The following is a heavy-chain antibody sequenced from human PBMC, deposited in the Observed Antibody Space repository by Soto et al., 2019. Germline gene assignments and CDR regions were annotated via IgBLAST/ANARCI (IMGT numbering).Heavy chain of an antibody. CDR2: ISGSGGSK. J-gene: IGHJ4*02. V-gene: IGHV3-23*01. CDR1: GFTFSSYA. D-gene: IGHD3-3*01. CDR3: AKTPDCDCWSGYYYFDY. Sequence: GGSLRLSCAASGFTFSSYAMSWVRQAPGKGLEWVSAISGSGGSKYYADSVKGRFTISRDNSKNTLYLQMNSLRAEDTAVYYCAKTPDCDCWSGYYYFDYWGQGTLVTVSS.